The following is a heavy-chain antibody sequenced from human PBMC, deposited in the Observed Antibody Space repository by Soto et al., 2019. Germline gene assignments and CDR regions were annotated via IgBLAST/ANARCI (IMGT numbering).Heavy chain of an antibody. CDR2: IYYSGST. V-gene: IGHV4-31*03. CDR3: ARYWGDTAMVVVAFDY. CDR1: GGSISSGGYY. Sequence: PSETLSLTCTVSGGSISSGGYYWSWIRQHPGKGLEWIGYIYYSGSTYYNPSLKSRVTISVDTSKNQFSLKLSSVTAADTAVYYRARYWGDTAMVVVAFDYWGQGTPVTVSS. D-gene: IGHD5-18*01. J-gene: IGHJ4*02.